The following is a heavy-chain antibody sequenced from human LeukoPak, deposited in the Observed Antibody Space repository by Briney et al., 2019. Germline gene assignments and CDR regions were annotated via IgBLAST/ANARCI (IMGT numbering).Heavy chain of an antibody. J-gene: IGHJ4*02. V-gene: IGHV5-10-1*01. D-gene: IGHD1-1*01. Sequence: HGESLKISWKGSGYSFTSYWISWVRPMPGKGLEWMGRIDPSDSYTNYSPSFQGHVTISADKSIGTAYLQWSSLKASDTAMYYCARMLPAWNDDYWGQGTLVTVSS. CDR2: IDPSDSYT. CDR1: GYSFTSYW. CDR3: ARMLPAWNDDY.